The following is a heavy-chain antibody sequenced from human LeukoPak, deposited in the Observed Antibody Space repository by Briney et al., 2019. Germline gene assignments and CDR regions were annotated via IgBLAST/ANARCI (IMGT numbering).Heavy chain of an antibody. V-gene: IGHV3-23*01. Sequence: GGSLRLSCAASGFTFSSYAMSWVRQAPGKGLEWVSAISGSRGTTYYADSVKGRFTISRDNSKNTLYLQMNRLRAEDTAVYYCAKDAYLGSNWLDPWGQGTLVTVSS. J-gene: IGHJ5*02. CDR2: ISGSRGTT. CDR3: AKDAYLGSNWLDP. D-gene: IGHD7-27*01. CDR1: GFTFSSYA.